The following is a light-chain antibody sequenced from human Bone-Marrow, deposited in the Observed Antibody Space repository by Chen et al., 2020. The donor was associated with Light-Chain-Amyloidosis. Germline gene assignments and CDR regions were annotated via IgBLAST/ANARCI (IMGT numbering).Light chain of an antibody. CDR3: SSYTSSTWV. CDR2: DVS. CDR1: SSDVGGYNY. V-gene: IGLV2-14*01. Sequence: QSALTQPASVSGSPGQSITIPCTGTSSDVGGYNYVSWYQQHPGKAPKLMIYDVSNRPSGVSNRFSGSKSGNTASLTISGLKAEDEADYYCSSYTSSTWVFGGGTKLTVL. J-gene: IGLJ3*02.